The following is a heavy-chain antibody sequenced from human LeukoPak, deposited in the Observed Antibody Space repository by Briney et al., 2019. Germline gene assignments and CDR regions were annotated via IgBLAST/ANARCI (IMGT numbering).Heavy chain of an antibody. Sequence: SETLSLTCTVSGGSISSGSYYWSWIRQPAGKGLEWIGRIYTSGSTNYNPSLKSRVTISVDTSKNQFSLKLSSVTAADTAVYYCARGRMFDVWGKGTTVTVSS. J-gene: IGHJ6*04. CDR2: IYTSGST. CDR3: ARGRMFDV. CDR1: GGSISSGSYY. D-gene: IGHD3-10*02. V-gene: IGHV4-61*02.